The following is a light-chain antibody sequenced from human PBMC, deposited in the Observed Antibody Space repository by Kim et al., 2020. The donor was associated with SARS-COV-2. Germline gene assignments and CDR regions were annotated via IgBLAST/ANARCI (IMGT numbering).Light chain of an antibody. CDR1: SGDVGRYNF. CDR2: DVT. J-gene: IGLJ1*01. V-gene: IGLV2-14*03. Sequence: GPSITLSCTGTSGDVGRYNFVSWFQQHPGKAPKLIISDVTMRPSGVSNRFSGSKSGNTASLTISGLQAEDESDYYCGSYASSGTYVFGTGTKVTVL. CDR3: GSYASSGTYV.